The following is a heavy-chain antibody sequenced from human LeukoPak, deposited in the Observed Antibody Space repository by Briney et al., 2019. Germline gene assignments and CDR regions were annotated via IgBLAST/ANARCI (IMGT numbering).Heavy chain of an antibody. CDR2: IKSKGDGGTT. CDR3: STDWYDY. J-gene: IGHJ4*02. V-gene: IGHV3-15*01. Sequence: PGGSLRLSCAASGFTFSNAWMSWVRQAPGKGLEWVGRIKSKGDGGTTDNAAPVKGRFTMSRDDSKSTLYLQMNSLKVEDTAIYYCSTDWYDYWGQGTLVTVSS. CDR1: GFTFSNAW. D-gene: IGHD6-13*01.